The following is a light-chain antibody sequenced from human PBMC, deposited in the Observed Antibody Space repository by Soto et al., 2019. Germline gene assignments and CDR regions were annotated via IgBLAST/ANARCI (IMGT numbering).Light chain of an antibody. Sequence: QSVLTQSPSASASLGASVKLTCTLSSGHSSYAIARHQQQPEKGPRFLMKLNSDGSHNKGDGIPDRFSGSSSGAERYLTISSLQSEDEADYNCQTWGTGSVVFGGGTKVTVL. CDR3: QTWGTGSVV. V-gene: IGLV4-69*01. J-gene: IGLJ2*01. CDR1: SGHSSYA. CDR2: LNSDGSH.